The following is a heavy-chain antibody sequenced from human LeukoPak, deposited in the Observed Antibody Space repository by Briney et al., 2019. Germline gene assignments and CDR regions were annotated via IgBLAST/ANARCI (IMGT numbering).Heavy chain of an antibody. J-gene: IGHJ3*02. CDR1: GVSISSSNSY. V-gene: IGHV4-39*07. CDR2: IYYSGST. Sequence: PSETLSLTCTVSGVSISSSNSYWGWIRQPPGKGLEWIGSIYYSGSTYYNPSLKSRVTISVDTSKNQFSLKLSSVTAADTAVYYCAREATVDDAFDIWGQGTMVTVSS. CDR3: AREATVDDAFDI. D-gene: IGHD4-23*01.